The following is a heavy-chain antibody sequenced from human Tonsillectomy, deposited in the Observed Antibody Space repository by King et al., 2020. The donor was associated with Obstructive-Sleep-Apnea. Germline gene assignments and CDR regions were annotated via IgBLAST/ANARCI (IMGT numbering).Heavy chain of an antibody. CDR1: GFTFSSYA. D-gene: IGHD2-2*01. V-gene: IGHV3-30*04. CDR3: ASPYCSSTSCYIYYYGMDV. CDR2: ISYDGSHN. J-gene: IGHJ6*02. Sequence: VQLVESGGGVVQTGRSLRLSCAASGFTFSSYAMHWVRQAPGKGLEWVAVISYDGSHNYYADSVTGRFTCSRDNSKNTLYLQMNSLRAEDTAVYYCASPYCSSTSCYIYYYGMDVWGQGTTVTVSS.